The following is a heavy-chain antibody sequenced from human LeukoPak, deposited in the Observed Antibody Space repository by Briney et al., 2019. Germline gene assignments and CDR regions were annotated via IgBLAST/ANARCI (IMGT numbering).Heavy chain of an antibody. V-gene: IGHV4-34*01. CDR3: AREGRDFWSGYYGPIMGHFDY. D-gene: IGHD3-3*01. CDR2: INHSGST. J-gene: IGHJ4*02. Sequence: SETLSLTCAVYGGSFSGYYWSWIRQPPGKGLEWIGEINHSGSTNYNPSLKSRVTISVDTSKNQFSLKLSSVTAADTAVYYCAREGRDFWSGYYGPIMGHFDYWGQGTLVTVSS. CDR1: GGSFSGYY.